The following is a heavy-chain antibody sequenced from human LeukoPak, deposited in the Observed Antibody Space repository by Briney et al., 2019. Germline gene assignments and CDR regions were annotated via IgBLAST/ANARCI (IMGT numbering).Heavy chain of an antibody. D-gene: IGHD6-19*01. CDR3: AREGGIAVAGLFDY. J-gene: IGHJ4*02. Sequence: SETLSLTCTVSGGSISSYYWSWIRQPPGKGLEWIGYIYYRGTTNYSPSLKSRITMSVDTSKNQFSLKLSSVTAADTAVYYCAREGGIAVAGLFDYWGQGTLVTVSS. V-gene: IGHV4-59*01. CDR2: IYYRGTT. CDR1: GGSISSYY.